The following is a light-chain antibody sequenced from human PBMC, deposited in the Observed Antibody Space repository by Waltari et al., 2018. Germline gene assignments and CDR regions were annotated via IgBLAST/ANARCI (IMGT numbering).Light chain of an antibody. CDR2: KVN. CDR1: STAVRVYDF. CDR3: SSYTRRSYWV. V-gene: IGLV2-14*01. J-gene: IGLJ3*02. Sequence: QSALTQPASVSGSPGQSITISCTGTSTAVRVYDFASWCQQHPGKAPKVMIYKVNNRPPGVSNRFSGSKSANTASLTISGLQAEDEADYYCSSYTRRSYWVFGGGTQLTVL.